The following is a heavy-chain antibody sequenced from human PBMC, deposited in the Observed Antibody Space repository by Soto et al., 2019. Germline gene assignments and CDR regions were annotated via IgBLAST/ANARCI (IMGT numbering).Heavy chain of an antibody. Sequence: QVQLVQSGAEVKKPGSSVTVSCKASGGTFSSYTISWVRQAPGQGLEWMGGIIPIFGTANYAQKFQGRVTSTADESTSTASMELRSLRSEDTAVYYCARGNHRWLQLWYFDLWGRGTLVTVSS. J-gene: IGHJ2*01. CDR1: GGTFSSYT. D-gene: IGHD5-12*01. CDR3: ARGNHRWLQLWYFDL. CDR2: IIPIFGTA. V-gene: IGHV1-69*12.